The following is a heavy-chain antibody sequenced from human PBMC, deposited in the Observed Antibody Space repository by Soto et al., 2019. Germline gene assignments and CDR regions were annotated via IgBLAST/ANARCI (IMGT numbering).Heavy chain of an antibody. Sequence: DVQLVESGGDLVQPGGSLRLSCADSRFTFSGYWMYWVRQAPGKGLEWVANIKEDGSEKNYVDSVRGRFTISRDNAKNSLYLQMNSLRAEDTAMYYCARGARIWGQGTMVTVS. V-gene: IGHV3-7*01. J-gene: IGHJ3*02. CDR2: IKEDGSEK. CDR1: RFTFSGYW. CDR3: ARGARI.